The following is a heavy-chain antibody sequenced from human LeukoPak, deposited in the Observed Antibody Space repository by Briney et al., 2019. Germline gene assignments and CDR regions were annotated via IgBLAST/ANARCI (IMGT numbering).Heavy chain of an antibody. CDR3: ARDRGSAYYGGFDL. J-gene: IGHJ4*02. CDR1: GFTFDHYG. D-gene: IGHD3-10*01. CDR2: INWNGENT. V-gene: IGHV3-20*04. Sequence: GGSLRLSCIASGFTFDHYGLTWVRQVPGKGLECISDINWNGENTAYADSVQGRFTISRDSARNSLYLQMKSLRPDDTALYYCARDRGSAYYGGFDLWGQGALVTVSA.